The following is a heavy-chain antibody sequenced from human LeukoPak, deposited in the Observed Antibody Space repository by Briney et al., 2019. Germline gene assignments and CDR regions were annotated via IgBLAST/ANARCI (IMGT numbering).Heavy chain of an antibody. CDR2: INHSGST. D-gene: IGHD6-19*01. Sequence: PSETLSLTCAVYGGSFSGYYWSWIRQPPGKGLEWIGEINHSGSTNYNPSLKSRVTISVDTSKNQFSLKLSSATAADTAVYYCARGGDSSGWYRDYWGQGTLVTVSS. CDR3: ARGGDSSGWYRDY. CDR1: GGSFSGYY. V-gene: IGHV4-34*01. J-gene: IGHJ4*02.